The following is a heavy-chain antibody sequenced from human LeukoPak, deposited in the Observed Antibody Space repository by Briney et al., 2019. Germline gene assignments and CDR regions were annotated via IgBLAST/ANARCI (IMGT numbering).Heavy chain of an antibody. CDR1: GFIFSYYG. CDR2: ISYDGSNK. CDR3: AKRPASGSYVGAFDI. J-gene: IGHJ3*02. V-gene: IGHV3-30*18. D-gene: IGHD3-10*01. Sequence: GGSLRLSCAASGFIFSYYGMHWVRQAPGKGLEWVAVISYDGSNKYYADSVKGRFTISRDNSRNMLYLQMNSLRAEDTAAYYCAKRPASGSYVGAFDIWGQGTMVTVSS.